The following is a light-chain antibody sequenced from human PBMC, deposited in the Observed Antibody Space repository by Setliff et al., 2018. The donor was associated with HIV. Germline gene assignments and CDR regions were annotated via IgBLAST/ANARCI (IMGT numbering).Light chain of an antibody. CDR3: CSFAGSYTWV. CDR2: VVS. Sequence: QSALTQPRSVSGSPGQSVIISCTGTSSDVGGYNFVSWYQHHPGKAPKLMISVVSKRPSGVPDRFSGSKSGNTASLTISGLQAEDEADYYCCSFAGSYTWVFGGGTQLTVL. J-gene: IGLJ3*02. V-gene: IGLV2-11*01. CDR1: SSDVGGYNF.